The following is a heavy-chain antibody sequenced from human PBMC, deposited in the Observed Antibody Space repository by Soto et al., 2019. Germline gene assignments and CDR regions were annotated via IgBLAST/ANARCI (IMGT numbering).Heavy chain of an antibody. V-gene: IGHV1-18*01. D-gene: IGHD2-2*01. J-gene: IGHJ5*02. CDR2: ISAYNGNT. Sequence: ASVKVSCKASGYTFTIYGISWVRQAPGQGLEWMGWISAYNGNTNYAQKLQGRVTMTTDTSTSTAYMELRSLRSDDTAVYYCARDGCSSTSCYVSLFWFDPWGQGTLVTVSS. CDR3: ARDGCSSTSCYVSLFWFDP. CDR1: GYTFTIYG.